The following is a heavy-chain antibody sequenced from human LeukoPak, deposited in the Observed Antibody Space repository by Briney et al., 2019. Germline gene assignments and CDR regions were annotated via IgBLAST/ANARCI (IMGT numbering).Heavy chain of an antibody. V-gene: IGHV3-23*01. CDR1: GFTFSTFA. Sequence: GGSLRLSCAASGFTFSTFAMLWVRQPPGKGLEWVSSIFPSGGEIHYADSVRGRFTISRDNSKSILSLQMNSLRAEDTAVYYCARASPNTVTTLQYFDYWGQGTLVTVSS. CDR2: IFPSGGEI. J-gene: IGHJ4*02. D-gene: IGHD4-17*01. CDR3: ARASPNTVTTLQYFDY.